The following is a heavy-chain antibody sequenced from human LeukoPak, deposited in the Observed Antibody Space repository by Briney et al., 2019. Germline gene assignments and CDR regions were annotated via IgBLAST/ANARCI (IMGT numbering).Heavy chain of an antibody. Sequence: GGSLRLSCAASGFTFSSYAMSWVRQAPGKGLERVSTISGSGGSAYYADSVQGRFTISRDNSKNTLYLQMNSLSAEDTAIYYCAKLRDSSGSDEFDYWGQGTLVTVSS. CDR3: AKLRDSSGSDEFDY. D-gene: IGHD1-26*01. CDR2: ISGSGGSA. V-gene: IGHV3-23*01. J-gene: IGHJ4*02. CDR1: GFTFSSYA.